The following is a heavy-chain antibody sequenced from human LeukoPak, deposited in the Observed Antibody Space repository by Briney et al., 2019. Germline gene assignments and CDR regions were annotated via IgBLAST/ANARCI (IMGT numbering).Heavy chain of an antibody. CDR2: INPKSGGT. CDR3: ARNLWFGESSDAFDM. D-gene: IGHD3-10*01. Sequence: ASVKVSCKASGYTFTGHYMHWVRQAPGQGLEWMGWINPKSGGTNYAQKFQGRVTMTRDTSISTAYMDMSSLRSDDTAVYYCARNLWFGESSDAFDMWGQGTMVTVSS. CDR1: GYTFTGHY. J-gene: IGHJ3*02. V-gene: IGHV1-2*02.